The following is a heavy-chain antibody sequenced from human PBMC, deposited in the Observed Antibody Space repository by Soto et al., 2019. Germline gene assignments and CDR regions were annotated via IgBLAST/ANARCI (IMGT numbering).Heavy chain of an antibody. CDR2: IRNKTNNYAT. CDR3: MSRSDWTAVDPLDY. D-gene: IGHD5-18*01. CDR1: GSTFSDSA. Sequence: GGSLRLSCAASGSTFSDSAMHWVRQASGKGLEWVGRIRNKTNNYATAYIASVKGRFTISRDDSKNTVYLQMNSLKIDDTAVYLCMSRSDWTAVDPLDYWGMGTLVTVS. J-gene: IGHJ4*02. V-gene: IGHV3-73*01.